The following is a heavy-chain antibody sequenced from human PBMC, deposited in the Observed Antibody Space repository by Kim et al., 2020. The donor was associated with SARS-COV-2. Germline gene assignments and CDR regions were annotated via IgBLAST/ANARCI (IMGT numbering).Heavy chain of an antibody. Sequence: YADSVKGRFTISRDNSKNTLYLQMNSLRAEDTAVYYCAKDLTTVTTAFDYWGQGTLVTVSS. D-gene: IGHD4-17*01. V-gene: IGHV3-30*02. CDR3: AKDLTTVTTAFDY. J-gene: IGHJ4*02.